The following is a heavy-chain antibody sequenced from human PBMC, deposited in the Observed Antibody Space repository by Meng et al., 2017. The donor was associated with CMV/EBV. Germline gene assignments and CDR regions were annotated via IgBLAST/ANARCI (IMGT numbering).Heavy chain of an antibody. CDR3: ARQVLISRITGTNY. CDR1: GGSISSSSYY. V-gene: IGHV4-39*01. Sequence: SGGSISSSSYYWGWIRQPPGKGLEWIGSIYCSGSTYYNPSLKSRVTISVDTSKNQFSLKLSSVTAADTAVYYCARQVLISRITGTNYWGQGTLVTVSS. CDR2: IYCSGST. J-gene: IGHJ4*02. D-gene: IGHD1-7*01.